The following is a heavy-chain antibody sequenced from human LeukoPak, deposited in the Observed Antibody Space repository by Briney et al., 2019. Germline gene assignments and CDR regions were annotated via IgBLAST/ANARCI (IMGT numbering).Heavy chain of an antibody. CDR1: GFTFSSYS. CDR3: ARRQGCSNTACPYGY. Sequence: NPGGSLRLSCAASGFTFSSYSMNWVRQAPGKGLERVSSISSSSSYIYYADSVKGRFTISRDNAKNSLYLQMNSLRASDTAMYFCARRQGCSNTACPYGYLGQGTLVTVSS. J-gene: IGHJ4*02. CDR2: ISSSSSYI. V-gene: IGHV3-21*04. D-gene: IGHD2-2*01.